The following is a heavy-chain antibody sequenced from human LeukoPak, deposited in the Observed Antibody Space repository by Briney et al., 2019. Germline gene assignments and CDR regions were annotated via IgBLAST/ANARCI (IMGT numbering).Heavy chain of an antibody. CDR1: GFTFSSYD. D-gene: IGHD6-13*01. Sequence: GGSLRLSCAASGFTFSSYDMHWVRQATGKGLEWVSAIGTAGDTYYPGSVKGRFTISRENAKNSLYLQMNSLRAGDTAVYYCARGLSSSWYFDYWGQGTLVTVSS. CDR3: ARGLSSSWYFDY. J-gene: IGHJ4*02. V-gene: IGHV3-13*01. CDR2: IGTAGDT.